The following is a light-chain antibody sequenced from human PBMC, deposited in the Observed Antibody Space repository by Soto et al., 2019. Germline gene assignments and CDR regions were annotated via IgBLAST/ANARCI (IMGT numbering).Light chain of an antibody. J-gene: IGKJ2*01. CDR1: QNIRNY. CDR3: PQIHSTSSYT. CDR2: AAS. Sequence: DIQMTQSPSSLSAYVGDRVTITCRASQNIRNYLNWYQQRPGKTPNLLVYAASNLRSGVPSRFSGSSSGTDFTLTISSLQPEDFGTYYCPQIHSTSSYTLGQGSRVDVK. V-gene: IGKV1-39*01.